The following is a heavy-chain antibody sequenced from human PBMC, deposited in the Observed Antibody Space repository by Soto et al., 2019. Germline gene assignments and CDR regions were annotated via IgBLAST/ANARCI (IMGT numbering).Heavy chain of an antibody. J-gene: IGHJ4*02. D-gene: IGHD5-18*01. V-gene: IGHV3-23*01. CDR3: AKAAENIYGYHNVDY. CDR1: GFTFSSYT. Sequence: EVQLLESGGDLVQPGGSLRLTCVGSGFTFSSYTMSWVRQAPGKGLEWVAAVISGGGYKTYYAASVKPRFTVSRDESKSTLYLQMDTLRAEDTALYYGAKAAENIYGYHNVDYWVQGTLVTVA. CDR2: ISGGGYKT.